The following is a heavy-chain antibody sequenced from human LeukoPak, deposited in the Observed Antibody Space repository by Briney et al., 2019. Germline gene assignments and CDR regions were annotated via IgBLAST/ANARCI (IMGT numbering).Heavy chain of an antibody. D-gene: IGHD6-6*01. V-gene: IGHV4-34*01. CDR3: ARASAYSSSSGLNY. J-gene: IGHJ4*02. CDR2: INHSGST. Sequence: SETLSLTCAVYGGSFGGYYWNWIRQAPGKGLEWIGEINHSGSTNYNPPLKSRVTISVDMSKNQFYLRLSSVTAAATAVYYCARASAYSSSSGLNYWGQGTLVTVSS. CDR1: GGSFGGYY.